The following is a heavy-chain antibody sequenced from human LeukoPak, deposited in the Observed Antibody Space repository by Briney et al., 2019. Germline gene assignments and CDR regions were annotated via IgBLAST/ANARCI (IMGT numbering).Heavy chain of an antibody. V-gene: IGHV3-33*01. Sequence: PGGSLRLSCATSGFTFSRYGMHWVRQAPGEGLEWVAVIWSDENKKYYADSVKGRFTTSRDNSKNTLYLQMNSLRAEDTAVYYCATDRGGAPFDYWGQGTLVTVSS. D-gene: IGHD3-10*01. CDR1: GFTFSRYG. CDR3: ATDRGGAPFDY. J-gene: IGHJ4*02. CDR2: IWSDENKK.